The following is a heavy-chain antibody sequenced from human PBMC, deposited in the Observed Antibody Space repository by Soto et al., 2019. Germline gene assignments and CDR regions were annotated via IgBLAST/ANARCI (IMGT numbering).Heavy chain of an antibody. CDR3: ATESGSTYGYFDY. CDR1: GGSMNIGSHS. CDR2: VYYSGTT. J-gene: IGHJ4*02. Sequence: SETLSLTCSVSGGSMNIGSHSWDWIRQSAGKGLEWIGFVYYSGTTYYNPALTSRVTISVDRAKSQCSLQLRSVTAADTAVYFCATESGSTYGYFDYWGQGTQVTVSS. V-gene: IGHV4-30-2*06. D-gene: IGHD4-17*01.